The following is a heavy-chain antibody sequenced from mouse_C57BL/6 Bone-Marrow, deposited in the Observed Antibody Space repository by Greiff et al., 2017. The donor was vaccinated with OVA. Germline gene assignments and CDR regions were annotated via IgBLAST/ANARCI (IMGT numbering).Heavy chain of an antibody. J-gene: IGHJ1*03. D-gene: IGHD1-1*01. CDR3: AREGYYYGYWYFDV. CDR1: GFTFSDYG. Sequence: EVKLMESGGGLVKPGGSLKLSCAASGFTFSDYGMHWVRQAPEKGLEWVAYISSGSSTIYYADTVKGRFTISRDNAKNTLFLQMTSLRSEDTAMYYCAREGYYYGYWYFDVWGTGTTVTVSS. V-gene: IGHV5-17*01. CDR2: ISSGSSTI.